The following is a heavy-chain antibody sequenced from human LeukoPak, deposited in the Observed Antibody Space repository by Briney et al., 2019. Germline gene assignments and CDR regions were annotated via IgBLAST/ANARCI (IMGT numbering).Heavy chain of an antibody. J-gene: IGHJ4*02. V-gene: IGHV1-2*04. Sequence: ASVKVSCKASGYTFTGCYMHWVRQAPGQGLEWMGWINPNSGGTNYAQKFQGWVTMTRDTSISTAYMELSRLRSDDTAVYYCARGQINGYDFDYWGQGTLVTVSS. CDR1: GYTFTGCY. CDR2: INPNSGGT. CDR3: ARGQINGYDFDY. D-gene: IGHD5-12*01.